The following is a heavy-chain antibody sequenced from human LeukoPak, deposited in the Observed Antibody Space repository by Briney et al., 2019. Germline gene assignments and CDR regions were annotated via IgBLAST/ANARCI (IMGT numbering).Heavy chain of an antibody. CDR1: GGSFSGYY. J-gene: IGHJ4*02. D-gene: IGHD5-18*01. Sequence: SETLSLTCAVYGGSFSGYYWSWIRQPPGKGLEWIGEINRSGSTNYNPSLKSRVTISVDTPKNQFSLKLSFVTAADTAVYYCARRGYSYGLWGQGTLVTVS. CDR2: INRSGST. V-gene: IGHV4-34*01. CDR3: ARRGYSYGL.